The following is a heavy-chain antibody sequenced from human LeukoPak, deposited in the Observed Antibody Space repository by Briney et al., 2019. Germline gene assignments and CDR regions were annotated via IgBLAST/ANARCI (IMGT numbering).Heavy chain of an antibody. CDR1: GYTFTNYG. V-gene: IGHV1-18*01. Sequence: ASVKVSCKASGYTFTNYGITWMRQAPGQGLEWMGWISAYNGKTNYAQKLQGRVTMTTDTSTSTAYMELRSLRSDDTAVYYCARYRGLKITMVRGALFDPWGQGTLVTVSS. D-gene: IGHD3-10*01. CDR2: ISAYNGKT. CDR3: ARYRGLKITMVRGALFDP. J-gene: IGHJ5*02.